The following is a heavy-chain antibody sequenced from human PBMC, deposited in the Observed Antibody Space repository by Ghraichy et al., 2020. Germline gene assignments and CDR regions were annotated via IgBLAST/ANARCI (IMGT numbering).Heavy chain of an antibody. CDR1: GFTFNDHY. J-gene: IGHJ4*02. D-gene: IGHD1-26*01. CDR2: IRNKASSYST. Sequence: GALRLSCAASGFTFNDHYMDWVRQAPGKGLEWVGRIRNKASSYSTEYAASVRGRFTISRVDSRNSLYVQMNSLKTEDTAIDYCTRDSGSYYTDYWGQGTLVTVSS. CDR3: TRDSGSYYTDY. V-gene: IGHV3-72*01.